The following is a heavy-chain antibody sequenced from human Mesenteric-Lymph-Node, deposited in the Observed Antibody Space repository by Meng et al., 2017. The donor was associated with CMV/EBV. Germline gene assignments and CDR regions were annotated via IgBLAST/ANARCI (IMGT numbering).Heavy chain of an antibody. CDR3: AKDGGVAARRKWFDP. J-gene: IGHJ5*02. CDR2: ITWNGADT. D-gene: IGHD6-6*01. V-gene: IGHV3-20*04. CDR1: GFALDESG. Sequence: GESLKISCAASGFALDESGMSWVRQVPGKGLEWVSGITWNGADTSYADSVKGRFTISRDGSKNSLYLQMNSLRAEDTAFYYCAKDGGVAARRKWFDPRGLGILVTVSS.